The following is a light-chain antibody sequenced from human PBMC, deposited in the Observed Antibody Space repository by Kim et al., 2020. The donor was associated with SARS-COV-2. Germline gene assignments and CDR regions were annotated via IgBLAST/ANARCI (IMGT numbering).Light chain of an antibody. Sequence: PVQSVTLPWTGTRSYLCDYYYVSSYKHHPGNAPPLLISHVSKRPSGVPDRCSGSRSDNTADLTISARQAEDEAEYYCCSYAGNFYVLGTGPKVTVL. V-gene: IGLV2-11*01. CDR3: CSYAGNFYV. J-gene: IGLJ1*01. CDR1: RSYLCDYYY. CDR2: HVS.